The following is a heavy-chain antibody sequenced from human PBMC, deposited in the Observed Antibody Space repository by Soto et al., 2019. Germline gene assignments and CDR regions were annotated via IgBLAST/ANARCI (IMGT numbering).Heavy chain of an antibody. CDR2: IKSKTDGGTT. V-gene: IGHV3-15*01. CDR3: TTDKLMGYYYGMDV. D-gene: IGHD2-8*01. Sequence: GGALRLSCAASGFTFSNAWMSWVRQAPGKGLEWVGRIKSKTDGGTTDYAAPVKGRFTISRDDSKNTLYLQMNSLKTEDTAVYYCTTDKLMGYYYGMDVWGQGTTVTISS. J-gene: IGHJ6*02. CDR1: GFTFSNAW.